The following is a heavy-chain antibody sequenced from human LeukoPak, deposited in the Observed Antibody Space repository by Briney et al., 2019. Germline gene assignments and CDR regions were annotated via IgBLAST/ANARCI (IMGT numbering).Heavy chain of an antibody. J-gene: IGHJ4*02. CDR1: GFTVSSNY. D-gene: IGHD3-9*01. V-gene: IGHV3-53*04. CDR3: ATELRYFDWLIVDY. Sequence: GGSLRLSCAASGFTVSSNYMSWVRQAPGKGLEWVSVIYSGGSTYYADSVKGRFTISRHNSKNMLYLQMNSLRAEDTAVYYCATELRYFDWLIVDYWGQGTLVTVSS. CDR2: IYSGGST.